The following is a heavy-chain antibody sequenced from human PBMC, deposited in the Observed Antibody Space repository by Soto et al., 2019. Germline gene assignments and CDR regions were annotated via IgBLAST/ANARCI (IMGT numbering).Heavy chain of an antibody. CDR3: ARDSPTVDY. V-gene: IGHV1-18*01. CDR2: ISAYNGNT. J-gene: IGHJ4*02. CDR1: GYTFTSYG. Sequence: QVQLVQSGAEVKKPGASVKVSCKASGYTFTSYGISWVRQAPGQGLEWMGWISAYNGNTNYAQKLQXXXTXXTDTSTSTAYVELRSLTSDDTDVYYCARDSPTVDYWGQGTLVTASA.